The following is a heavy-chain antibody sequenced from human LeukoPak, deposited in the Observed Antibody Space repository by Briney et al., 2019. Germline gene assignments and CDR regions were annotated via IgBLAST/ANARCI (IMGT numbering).Heavy chain of an antibody. D-gene: IGHD3-22*01. CDR1: GYTFTSYG. V-gene: IGHV1-18*01. CDR3: ARALYYYDSSGFRY. Sequence: ASVTVSCTASGYTFTSYGISWVRQAPGQGLEWMGWISAYNGNTNYAQKLQGRVTMTTDTSTSTAYMELRSLTSDDTAVYYCARALYYYDSSGFRYWGQGTLVTVSS. J-gene: IGHJ4*02. CDR2: ISAYNGNT.